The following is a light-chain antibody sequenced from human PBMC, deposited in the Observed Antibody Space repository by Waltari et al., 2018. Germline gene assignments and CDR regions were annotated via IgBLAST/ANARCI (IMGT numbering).Light chain of an antibody. CDR1: QSVGRS. J-gene: IGKJ2*01. V-gene: IGKV3-11*01. Sequence: ELVLTQSPGTLSLSPGEGATLSCRASQSVGRSLAWIQHRPDQAPRLLIYDASFRATGIPDRFRGSGSGTDFTLTISSLEPEDFAVYYCQQRRNWPPTFGRGTKLEIK. CDR2: DAS. CDR3: QQRRNWPPT.